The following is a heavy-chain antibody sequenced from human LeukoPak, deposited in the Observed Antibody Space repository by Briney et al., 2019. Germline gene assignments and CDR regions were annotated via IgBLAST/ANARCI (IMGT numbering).Heavy chain of an antibody. V-gene: IGHV3-23*01. CDR3: AREYCSSTSCSLVDF. J-gene: IGHJ4*02. Sequence: GGSLRLSCAASGFTFSSYAMNWVRQAPGKGLEWVSAISDSGDSTYYADSVKGRFTISRDNAKNLLYLQMNSLRAEDTAVYYCAREYCSSTSCSLVDFWGQGTLVTVSS. D-gene: IGHD2-2*01. CDR1: GFTFSSYA. CDR2: ISDSGDST.